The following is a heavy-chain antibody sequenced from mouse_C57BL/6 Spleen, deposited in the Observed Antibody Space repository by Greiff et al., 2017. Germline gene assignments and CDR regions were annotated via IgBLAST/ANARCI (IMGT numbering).Heavy chain of an antibody. D-gene: IGHD2-5*01. V-gene: IGHV1-39*01. CDR1: GYAFTDYY. Sequence: EVQLQQSGPELVKPGASVKISCKASGYAFTDYYINWVKQRPGQSLEWIGVINPSCGSTSYNEKFKGKATVTVDKSSSTAYMQLNSLTSEDSAVYYCARRDSNYYYFDYWGQGTTLTVSS. CDR3: ARRDSNYYYFDY. J-gene: IGHJ2*01. CDR2: INPSCGST.